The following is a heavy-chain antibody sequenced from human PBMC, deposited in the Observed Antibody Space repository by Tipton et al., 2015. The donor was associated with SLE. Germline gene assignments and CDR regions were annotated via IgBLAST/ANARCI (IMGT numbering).Heavy chain of an antibody. CDR2: ITHTGST. Sequence: LRLSCAVYGGSFSGYYWSWIRQPPGKGLEWIGEITHTGSTNYNPSLKSRVTISIDTSKNQFSLKLSSVTAADTAMYYCARGLFGWELPYWGQGTLVTVSS. CDR1: GGSFSGYY. J-gene: IGHJ4*02. CDR3: ARGLFGWELPY. D-gene: IGHD1-26*01. V-gene: IGHV4-34*01.